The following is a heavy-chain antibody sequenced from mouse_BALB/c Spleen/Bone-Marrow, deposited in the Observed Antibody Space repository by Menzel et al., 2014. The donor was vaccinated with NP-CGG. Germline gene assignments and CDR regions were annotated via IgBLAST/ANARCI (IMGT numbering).Heavy chain of an antibody. Sequence: VQLQQPGAELVKPGASVKLSCTASGFNIKDTYMHWVKQRPEQGLEWIGRIDPANGNTKYDPKFQGKATITADTSSNTAYLQLSSLTSEDTAVYYCANYDYGWYFDVWGAGPRSPPPQ. CDR3: ANYDYGWYFDV. CDR2: IDPANGNT. V-gene: IGHV14-3*02. J-gene: IGHJ1*01. D-gene: IGHD2-4*01. CDR1: GFNIKDTY.